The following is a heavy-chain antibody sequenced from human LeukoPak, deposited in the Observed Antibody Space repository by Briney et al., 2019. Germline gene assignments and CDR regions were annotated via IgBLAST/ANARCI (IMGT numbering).Heavy chain of an antibody. CDR3: ARSPLYYDFWSGQAALDY. D-gene: IGHD3-3*01. CDR1: GYTFTDCY. Sequence: ASVKISCKAFGYTFTDCYMHWVQQAPGKGLEWMGRVDPEDGETIYAEKFQGRVTMTRDTSISTAYMELSRLRSDDTAVYYCARSPLYYDFWSGQAALDYWGQGTLVTVSS. J-gene: IGHJ4*02. CDR2: VDPEDGET. V-gene: IGHV1-2*06.